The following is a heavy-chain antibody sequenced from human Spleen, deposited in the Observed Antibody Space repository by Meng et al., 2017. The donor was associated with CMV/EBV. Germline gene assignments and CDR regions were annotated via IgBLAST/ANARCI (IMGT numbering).Heavy chain of an antibody. D-gene: IGHD3-10*01. CDR1: GYTFTGYY. Sequence: ASVQVSCKASGYTFTGYYMHWVRQAPGQGLEWMGWINPNSGGTNYAQKFQGRVTMTRDTSISTAYMELSRLRSDDTAVYYCARSEDYYGSGKGWFDPWGQGTLVTVSS. J-gene: IGHJ5*02. CDR2: INPNSGGT. V-gene: IGHV1-2*02. CDR3: ARSEDYYGSGKGWFDP.